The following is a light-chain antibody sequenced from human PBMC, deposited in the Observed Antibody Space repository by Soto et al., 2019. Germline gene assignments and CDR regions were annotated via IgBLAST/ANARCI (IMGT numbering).Light chain of an antibody. V-gene: IGKV3-11*01. CDR1: QSISNF. J-gene: IGKJ4*01. Sequence: DIVLTHSPATLSLSPLEIATVSCRASQSISNFLAWYQQKPGQAPRLLIYDASKRATDIPDRFIGSGSGTDFTLTISSLEPEDFAVYYCHQRSNWPPFTFGGGTKVDIK. CDR2: DAS. CDR3: HQRSNWPPFT.